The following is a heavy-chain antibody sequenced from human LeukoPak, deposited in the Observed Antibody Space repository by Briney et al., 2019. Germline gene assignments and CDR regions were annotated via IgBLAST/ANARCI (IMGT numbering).Heavy chain of an antibody. CDR1: GFTFSNAW. D-gene: IGHD4-17*01. CDR3: TTDPGDYENY. CDR2: IKSKTHGGTT. J-gene: IGHJ4*02. V-gene: IGHV3-15*01. Sequence: PGGSLSLSCAASGFTFSNAWMSWVCQAPGKGLEWVGRIKSKTHGGTTDYSAPVKGRFTISRDDSKNTLYLQMNRLKTEDTAVYYCTTDPGDYENYWGQGTLVTVSS.